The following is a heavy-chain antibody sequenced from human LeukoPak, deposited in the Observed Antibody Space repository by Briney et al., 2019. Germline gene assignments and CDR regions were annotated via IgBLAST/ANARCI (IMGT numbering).Heavy chain of an antibody. D-gene: IGHD4-17*01. J-gene: IGHJ4*02. CDR3: ARENGDYFDS. Sequence: ASETLSLTCTVSGESISGFYWNWIRQPPGKGLEWIGYIYYSGSTNYNPSLESRVTISIDTSKNQFSLRLTSVTAADTAVYYCARENGDYFDSWGQGTLVTVSS. CDR1: GESISGFY. CDR2: IYYSGST. V-gene: IGHV4-59*12.